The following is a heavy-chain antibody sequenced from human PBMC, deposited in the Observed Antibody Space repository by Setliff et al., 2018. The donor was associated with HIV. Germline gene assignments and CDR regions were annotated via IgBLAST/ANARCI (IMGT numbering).Heavy chain of an antibody. J-gene: IGHJ4*02. CDR1: GNSTSSSDYY. CDR2: IYYSGTT. D-gene: IGHD2-15*01. V-gene: IGHV4-39*01. CDR3: ARRSGGYDMFFDS. Sequence: SETLFLTCTVSGNSTSSSDYYWGWVRQPPGKGLEWIGSIYYSGTTYHNPSLKSRVTISVHTSKNLLSLSLISVTAADTAIYYCARRSGGYDMFFDSWGQGMLVTVSS.